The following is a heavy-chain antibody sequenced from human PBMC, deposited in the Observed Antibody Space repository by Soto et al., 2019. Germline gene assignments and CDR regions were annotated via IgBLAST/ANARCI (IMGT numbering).Heavy chain of an antibody. CDR3: ATITIFGVVPNYFDY. Sequence: SETLSLTCTVSGGSISSYYWSWIRQPPGKGLEWIGYIYYSESTYYNPSLKSRVIISVDTSKNQFSLKLSSVTAADTAVYYCATITIFGVVPNYFDYWGQGTLVTVSS. V-gene: IGHV4-59*04. D-gene: IGHD3-3*01. CDR1: GGSISSYY. CDR2: IYYSEST. J-gene: IGHJ4*02.